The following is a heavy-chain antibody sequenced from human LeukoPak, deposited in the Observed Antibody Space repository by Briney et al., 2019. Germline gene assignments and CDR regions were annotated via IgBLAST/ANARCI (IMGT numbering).Heavy chain of an antibody. CDR3: AKDRDYYDSSGYYAAEYFQH. J-gene: IGHJ1*01. Sequence: GGSLRLSCAASGFTFSSYAMSWVRQAPGKGLEWVSAISGSGGSTYYADSVKGRFTISRDNSKNTLYLQMNSLRAEDTAVYYCAKDRDYYDSSGYYAAEYFQHWGQGTLVTVSS. CDR2: ISGSGGST. CDR1: GFTFSSYA. D-gene: IGHD3-22*01. V-gene: IGHV3-23*01.